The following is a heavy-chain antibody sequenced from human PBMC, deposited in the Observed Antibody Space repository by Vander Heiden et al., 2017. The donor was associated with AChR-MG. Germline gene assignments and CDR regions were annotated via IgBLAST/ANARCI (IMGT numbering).Heavy chain of an antibody. D-gene: IGHD3-22*01. J-gene: IGHJ4*02. Sequence: QISLKESGPALVKPTQTLTLTCSFSGLSLTKRGVGVGWIRQSPLKDLEWLALTYWNDDRRYSPSLRDRLTISEVASKSQIVLTMTQTDPVDTGTYYCVHVSWESSGYYFEAWGQGTLVTVSS. CDR2: TYWNDDR. CDR1: GLSLTKRGVG. V-gene: IGHV2-5*04. CDR3: VHVSWESSGYYFEA.